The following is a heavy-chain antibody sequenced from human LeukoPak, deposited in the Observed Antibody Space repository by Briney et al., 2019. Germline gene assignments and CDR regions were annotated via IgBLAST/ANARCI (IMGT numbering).Heavy chain of an antibody. Sequence: SETLSLTCTVSGGSISSGDYYWSWIRQPPGKGLEWIGYIYYSGSTYYNPSLKSRVTISVDTSKNQFSLKLSSVTAADTAVYYCARPIGGYYYTAFDIWGQGTMVTVSS. CDR2: IYYSGST. CDR3: ARPIGGYYYTAFDI. V-gene: IGHV4-30-4*01. D-gene: IGHD3-22*01. J-gene: IGHJ3*02. CDR1: GGSISSGDYY.